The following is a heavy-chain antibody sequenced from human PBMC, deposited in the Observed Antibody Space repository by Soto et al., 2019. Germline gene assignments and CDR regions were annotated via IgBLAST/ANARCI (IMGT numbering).Heavy chain of an antibody. V-gene: IGHV1-46*01. Sequence: ASVKVSCKASGYTFTSYYMHWVRQAPGQGLEWMGIINPSGGSTNYALTFQGRVTMTTDTSTSTAYMELRSLRSDDTAVYYCARQFVHYFDYWGQGTLVTVSS. CDR2: INPSGGST. J-gene: IGHJ4*02. CDR3: ARQFVHYFDY. D-gene: IGHD2-21*01. CDR1: GYTFTSYY.